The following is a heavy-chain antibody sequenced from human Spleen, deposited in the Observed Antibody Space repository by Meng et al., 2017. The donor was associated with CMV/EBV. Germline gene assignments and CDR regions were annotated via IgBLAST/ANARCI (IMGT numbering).Heavy chain of an antibody. CDR1: GFNFGDSD. CDR2: IFWNAGRI. CDR3: VRGYGVTGGMDV. V-gene: IGHV3-20*01. D-gene: IGHD4-17*01. J-gene: IGHJ6*02. Sequence: GESLKISCAASGFNFGDSDMSWVRQVPGKGLEWVAGIFWNAGRIGYAESVKGRFTISRDNGKNSLYLQMNSLRAEDTGLYHCVRGYGVTGGMDVWGQGTLVTVSS.